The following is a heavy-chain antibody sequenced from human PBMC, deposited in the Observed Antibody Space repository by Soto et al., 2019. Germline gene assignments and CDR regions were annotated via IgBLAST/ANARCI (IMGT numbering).Heavy chain of an antibody. CDR1: GGSISSSSYY. D-gene: IGHD2-2*01. Sequence: PSETLSLTCTVSGGSISSSSYYWGWIRQPPGKGLEWIGSIYYSGSTYYNPPLKSRVTISVDTSKNQFSLKLSSVTAADTAVYYCARHGDIVVVPAASMDVWGKGTTVTVSS. J-gene: IGHJ6*03. V-gene: IGHV4-39*01. CDR2: IYYSGST. CDR3: ARHGDIVVVPAASMDV.